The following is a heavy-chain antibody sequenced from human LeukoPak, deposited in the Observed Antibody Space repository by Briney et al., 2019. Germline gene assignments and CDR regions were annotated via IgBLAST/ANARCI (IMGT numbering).Heavy chain of an antibody. Sequence: SETLSLTCTVSGDSISSYYWSWIRQPPGKGLEWIGYISYSGSTNYNPSLESRVTISGDTSKNQFSLKLSSVTAADTAFYYCARQSRGTTARLFDYWGQGTLVTVSS. D-gene: IGHD1-1*01. J-gene: IGHJ4*02. CDR2: ISYSGST. CDR1: GDSISSYY. CDR3: ARQSRGTTARLFDY. V-gene: IGHV4-59*08.